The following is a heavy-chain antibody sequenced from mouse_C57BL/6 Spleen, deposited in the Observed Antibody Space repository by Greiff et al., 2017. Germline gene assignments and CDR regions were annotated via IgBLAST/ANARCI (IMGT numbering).Heavy chain of an antibody. Sequence: QVQLKQPGPELVKPGASVKISCKASGYAFSSSWMNWVKQRPGQGLEWIGRIYPGDGDTNYNGTFKGKATLTADKSSSTAYMQLSSLTAEDSAVYCCARGGTAVAPDYWGQGTTLTVSS. CDR3: ARGGTAVAPDY. CDR1: GYAFSSSW. J-gene: IGHJ2*01. D-gene: IGHD1-1*01. CDR2: IYPGDGDT. V-gene: IGHV1-82*01.